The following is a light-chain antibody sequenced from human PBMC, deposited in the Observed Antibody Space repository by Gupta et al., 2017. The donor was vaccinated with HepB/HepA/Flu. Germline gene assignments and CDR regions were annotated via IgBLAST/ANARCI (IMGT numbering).Light chain of an antibody. CDR1: QDISRW. CDR3: RQHDSFPRS. CDR2: SAS. J-gene: IGKJ2*04. Sequence: DIQMTQSPSSVSASVGDRVTITCRASQDISRWLAWYQQKPGEAPRLLIYSASTLQSGVPSRFSGSGFGTAFTLTISSLQPEDSATYYCRQHDSFPRSFGQGTKLEIK. V-gene: IGKV1-12*01.